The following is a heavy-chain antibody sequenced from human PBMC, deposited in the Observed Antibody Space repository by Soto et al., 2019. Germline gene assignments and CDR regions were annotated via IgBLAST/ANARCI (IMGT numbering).Heavy chain of an antibody. D-gene: IGHD6-19*01. Sequence: QLQLQESGSGLVKPSQTLSLTCAVSGGSISSGGYSWSWIRQPPGKGLEWIGYIYHSGSTYYNPSRTRRVTISVDRSKNRFSLRRSSVTAAEPAVYSCAKAGGLGAVAADYWGQGTLVTVSS. CDR2: IYHSGST. CDR3: AKAGGLGAVAADY. V-gene: IGHV4-30-2*01. J-gene: IGHJ4*02. CDR1: GGSISSGGYS.